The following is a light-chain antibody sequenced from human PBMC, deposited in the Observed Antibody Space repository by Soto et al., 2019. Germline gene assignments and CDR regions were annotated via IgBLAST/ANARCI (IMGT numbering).Light chain of an antibody. CDR3: QQSKTFPLP. J-gene: IGKJ4*01. CDR1: QDINSW. V-gene: IGKV1-12*01. CDR2: IAS. Sequence: DIQMTQSPSFVSASVGDTVTITCRASQDINSWLTWYQQKPGEAPKVLIYIASRLQSGVPSRFSGRGYVTDFSLTITNLQPEDFATYFCQQSKTFPLPFGGGTKVEVK.